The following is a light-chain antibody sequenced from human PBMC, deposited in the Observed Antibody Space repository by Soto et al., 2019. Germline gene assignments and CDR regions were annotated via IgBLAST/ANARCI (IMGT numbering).Light chain of an antibody. Sequence: EIVMTQSPATLSASPGERATLSCRASQSVSSNLAWYQQKPGQAPRLPIYGASTRATGIPARISGSGSGTEFTLTITSLQSEDFAVYYCQQYNKWRTFGQGTKVDI. V-gene: IGKV3-15*01. CDR1: QSVSSN. CDR2: GAS. J-gene: IGKJ1*01. CDR3: QQYNKWRT.